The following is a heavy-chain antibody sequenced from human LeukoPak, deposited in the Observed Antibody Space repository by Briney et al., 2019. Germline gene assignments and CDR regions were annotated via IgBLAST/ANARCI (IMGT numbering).Heavy chain of an antibody. V-gene: IGHV4-59*01. Sequence: SETLSLTCTVSGGSISSYYWSWIRQPPGKGLEWIGYIYYSGSTNYNPSLKSRVTISVDTSKNQFSLKLSSVTAADTAVYYCARVQVYCSGGSCSGTYFDYWGQGTLVTVSS. D-gene: IGHD2-15*01. CDR1: GGSISSYY. CDR2: IYYSGST. J-gene: IGHJ4*02. CDR3: ARVQVYCSGGSCSGTYFDY.